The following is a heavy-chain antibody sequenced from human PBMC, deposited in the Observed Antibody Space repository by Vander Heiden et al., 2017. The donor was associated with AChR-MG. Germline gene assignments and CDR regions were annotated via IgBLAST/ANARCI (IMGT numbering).Heavy chain of an antibody. CDR3: ARTGDYYLNDY. V-gene: IGHV4-4*02. CDR2: IYHSGST. Sequence: QVQLQESGPGLVKPSGTLSLTCAVSGGSISSSNWWSWVRQPPGKGLGWIGEIYHSGSTNYNPSLKSRVTIPVDKSKNQFSLKLSSVTAADTAVYYCARTGDYYLNDYWGQGTLVTVSS. CDR1: GGSISSSNW. D-gene: IGHD4-17*01. J-gene: IGHJ4*02.